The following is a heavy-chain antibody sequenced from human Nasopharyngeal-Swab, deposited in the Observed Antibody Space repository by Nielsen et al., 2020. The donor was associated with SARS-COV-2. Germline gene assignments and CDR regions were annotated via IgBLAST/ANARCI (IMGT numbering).Heavy chain of an antibody. D-gene: IGHD5-18*01. Sequence: PGKGLEWIGSIYYSGSTYYNPSLKSRVTMSVDRPKNHISLKLSSVTAADTAVYYCARGVDTAMVKDYYGMDVWGQGTTVTVSS. CDR3: ARGVDTAMVKDYYGMDV. CDR2: IYYSGST. J-gene: IGHJ6*02. V-gene: IGHV4-39*07.